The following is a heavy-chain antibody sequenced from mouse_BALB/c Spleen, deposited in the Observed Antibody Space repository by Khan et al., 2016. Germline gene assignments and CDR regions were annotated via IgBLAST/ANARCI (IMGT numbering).Heavy chain of an antibody. V-gene: IGHV5-9-4*01. Sequence: EVQLQESGGGLVKPGGSLKLSCAASGFTFSSYAMSWVRQSPEKRLEWVAEISSGGSYTYYPDTVTGRFTISRDNAKNTLYLEMSSLRSEDTAMYYCAREGDAMDYWGQGTSVTVSS. CDR2: ISSGGSYT. CDR3: AREGDAMDY. J-gene: IGHJ4*01. CDR1: GFTFSSYA. D-gene: IGHD3-3*01.